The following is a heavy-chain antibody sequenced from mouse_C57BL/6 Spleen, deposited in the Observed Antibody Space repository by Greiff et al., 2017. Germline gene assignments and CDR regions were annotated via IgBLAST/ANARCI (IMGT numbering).Heavy chain of an antibody. CDR3: ASEFQQLRLRGAY. Sequence: VQLQQSGPVLVKPGASVKLSCKATGYTFTGYWIEWVKQRPGHGLEWIGEILPGSGSTNYNEKFKGKATFTADTSSNTAYMQLSSLTTEDSAIYYCASEFQQLRLRGAYWGQGTLVTVSA. D-gene: IGHD3-2*02. V-gene: IGHV1-9*01. J-gene: IGHJ3*01. CDR2: ILPGSGST. CDR1: GYTFTGYW.